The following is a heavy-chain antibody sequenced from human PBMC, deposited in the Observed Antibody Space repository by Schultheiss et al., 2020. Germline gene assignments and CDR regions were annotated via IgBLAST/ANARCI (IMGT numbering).Heavy chain of an antibody. Sequence: SQTLSLTCTVSGGSISSSSYYWGWIRQPPGKGLEWIGSIYYSRSTYYNPSLKSRVTISVDTSKNQFSLKLSSVTAADTAVYYCARGYCSSTSCKYYYYYYMDVWGKGTTVTVSS. CDR2: IYYSRST. CDR3: ARGYCSSTSCKYYYYYYMDV. D-gene: IGHD2-2*01. CDR1: GGSISSSSYY. J-gene: IGHJ6*03. V-gene: IGHV4-39*01.